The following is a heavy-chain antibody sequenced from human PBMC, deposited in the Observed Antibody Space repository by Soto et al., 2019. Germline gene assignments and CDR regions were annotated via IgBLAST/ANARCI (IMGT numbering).Heavy chain of an antibody. Sequence: QVQLVESGGGVVQPGRSLRLSCAASGFTFSSYGMHWVRQAPGKGLEWVAVISYDGSNKYYADSVKGRFTISSDNSKNTLYRQMNSMRAEDTAVYYCATVPAAHNYYGMDVWGQGTTVTVSS. J-gene: IGHJ6*02. CDR1: GFTFSSYG. V-gene: IGHV3-30*03. CDR3: ATVPAAHNYYGMDV. D-gene: IGHD2-2*01. CDR2: ISYDGSNK.